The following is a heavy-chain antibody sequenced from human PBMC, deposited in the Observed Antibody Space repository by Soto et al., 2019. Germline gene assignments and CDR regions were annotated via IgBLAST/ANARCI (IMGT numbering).Heavy chain of an antibody. CDR3: AREGLWFGEFAYYYGMDV. J-gene: IGHJ6*02. D-gene: IGHD3-10*01. Sequence: QVQLVESGGGVVQPGRSLRLSCAASGFTFSSYGMHWVRQAPGKGLEWVAVISYDGSNKYYADSVKGRFTISRDNSKNTMYLQMNSLRAEDTAVYYYAREGLWFGEFAYYYGMDVWGQGTTVTVSS. V-gene: IGHV3-30*03. CDR2: ISYDGSNK. CDR1: GFTFSSYG.